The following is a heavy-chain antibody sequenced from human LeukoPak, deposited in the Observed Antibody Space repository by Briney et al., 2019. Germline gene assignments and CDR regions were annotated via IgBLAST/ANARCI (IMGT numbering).Heavy chain of an antibody. J-gene: IGHJ5*02. CDR3: ARVVVPAPDWFDP. Sequence: GGSLRLSCAASGFTFSSNYITWVRQAPGKGLEWVSIIYSGGSTYYADSVKGRFTISRDNSKNTLYLQMNSLRADDTAVYYCARVVVPAPDWFDPWGQGTLVTVSS. V-gene: IGHV3-53*01. CDR1: GFTFSSNY. CDR2: IYSGGST. D-gene: IGHD2-2*01.